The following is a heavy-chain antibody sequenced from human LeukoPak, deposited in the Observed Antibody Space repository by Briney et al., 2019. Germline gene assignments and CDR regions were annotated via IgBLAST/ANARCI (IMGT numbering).Heavy chain of an antibody. V-gene: IGHV3-23*01. Sequence: GGSLRLSCAASGFTFSSYAMSWVRQAPGKGLEWVSAISASGGTTYYADSVKGRFTISGDNSKNTLYLQMSGLRAEDTAVYYCAKEPREYCSSTSCPNWIDPWGQGTLVTVSS. J-gene: IGHJ5*02. D-gene: IGHD2-2*01. CDR2: ISASGGTT. CDR3: AKEPREYCSSTSCPNWIDP. CDR1: GFTFSSYA.